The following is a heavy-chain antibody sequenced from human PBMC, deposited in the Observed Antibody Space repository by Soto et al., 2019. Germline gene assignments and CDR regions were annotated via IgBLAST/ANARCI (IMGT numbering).Heavy chain of an antibody. D-gene: IGHD3-3*01. V-gene: IGHV4-59*08. CDR1: GGSISSYY. Sequence: PSETLSLTCTVSGGSISSYYWSWIRQPPGKGLEWIGYIYYSGSTNYNPSLKSRVTISVDTSKNQFSLKLSSVTAADTAVYYCARHNYDFWSGYYHYYYMDVWGKGTTVTVSS. CDR3: ARHNYDFWSGYYHYYYMDV. CDR2: IYYSGST. J-gene: IGHJ6*03.